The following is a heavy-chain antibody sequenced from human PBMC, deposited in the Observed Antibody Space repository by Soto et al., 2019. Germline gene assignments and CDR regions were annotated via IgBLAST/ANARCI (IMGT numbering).Heavy chain of an antibody. D-gene: IGHD2-2*01. J-gene: IGHJ6*02. CDR2: ISAYDGNT. CDR3: ARDHRGIVVVPAGYGMDV. Sequence: ASVKVSCKASGYTFTSYGISWVRQAPGQGLEWMGWISAYDGNTNYAQKLQGRVTMTTDTSTSTAYMELRSLRSDDTAVYYCARDHRGIVVVPAGYGMDVWGQGTTVTVSS. V-gene: IGHV1-18*04. CDR1: GYTFTSYG.